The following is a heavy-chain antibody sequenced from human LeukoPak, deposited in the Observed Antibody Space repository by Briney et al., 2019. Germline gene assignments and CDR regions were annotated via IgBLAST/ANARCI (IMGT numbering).Heavy chain of an antibody. CDR1: GYTFTSYG. Sequence: GASVKVSRKASGYTFTSYGISWVRQAPGQGLEWMGWISAYNGNTNYAQKLQGRVTMTTDTSTSTAYMELRSLRSDDTAVYYCARVHVDYGFWSGAHHYYGMDVWGQGTTVTVSS. CDR2: ISAYNGNT. D-gene: IGHD3-3*01. CDR3: ARVHVDYGFWSGAHHYYGMDV. V-gene: IGHV1-18*01. J-gene: IGHJ6*02.